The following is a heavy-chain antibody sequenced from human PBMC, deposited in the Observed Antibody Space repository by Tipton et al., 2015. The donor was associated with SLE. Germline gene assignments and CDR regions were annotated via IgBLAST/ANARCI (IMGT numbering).Heavy chain of an antibody. CDR2: IYYSGST. CDR3: ARDRGQWLADY. D-gene: IGHD6-19*01. V-gene: IGHV4-59*11. J-gene: IGHJ4*02. Sequence: TLSLTCTVSGGSISSHYWSWIRQPPGKGLEWIGYIYYSGSTNYNPSLKSRVTISVDTSKNQFSLKLSSVTAADTAVYYCARDRGQWLADYWGQGTLVTVSS. CDR1: GGSISSHY.